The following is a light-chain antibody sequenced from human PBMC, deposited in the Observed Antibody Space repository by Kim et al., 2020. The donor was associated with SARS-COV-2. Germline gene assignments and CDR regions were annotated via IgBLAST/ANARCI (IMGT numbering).Light chain of an antibody. Sequence: SSELTQDPAVSVALGQTVRITCQGDSLRTSYATWYQQKAGQAPVLVIYGKNSRPSGIPDRFSGSTSGNTASLTITGAQAEDEADYYCNSRDNDNYHVLFAGETRLAVL. CDR3: NSRDNDNYHVL. CDR2: GKN. CDR1: SLRTSY. J-gene: IGLJ2*01. V-gene: IGLV3-19*01.